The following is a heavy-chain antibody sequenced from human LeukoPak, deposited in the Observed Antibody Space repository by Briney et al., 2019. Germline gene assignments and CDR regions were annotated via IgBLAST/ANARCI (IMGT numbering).Heavy chain of an antibody. CDR2: INHSGST. D-gene: IGHD3-3*01. CDR1: GGSFSGYY. J-gene: IGHJ3*02. Sequence: PSETLSLTCAVYGGSFSGYYWSWIRQPPGKGLEWIGEINHSGSTNYNPSLKSRVTISVDRSKNQFSLKLSSVTAADTAVYYCAREAPIFGVVIENSDAFDIWGQGTMVTVSS. CDR3: AREAPIFGVVIENSDAFDI. V-gene: IGHV4-34*01.